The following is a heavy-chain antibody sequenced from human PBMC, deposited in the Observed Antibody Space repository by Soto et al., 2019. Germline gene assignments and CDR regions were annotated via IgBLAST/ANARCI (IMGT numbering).Heavy chain of an antibody. V-gene: IGHV3-30*09. J-gene: IGHJ4*02. CDR2: ISYDGNNE. CDR3: ARDPATPYWRGPVDH. CDR1: GFNFNRFA. D-gene: IGHD2-21*01. Sequence: QVQMVESGGGLVQPGRSLRLTCTASGFNFNRFAIHWVRQAPGKGLEWVAVISYDGNNEYVAVPLRDRFAISRDNSQNSVFLQIDDVRVEDTARYYCARDPATPYWRGPVDHWGQGSLLIVSS.